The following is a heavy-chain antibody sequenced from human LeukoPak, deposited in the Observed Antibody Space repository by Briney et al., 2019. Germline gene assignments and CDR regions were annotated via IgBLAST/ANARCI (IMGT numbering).Heavy chain of an antibody. CDR3: ARGRGTRTFTMVRGPPAFDI. V-gene: IGHV4-38-2*02. CDR2: IYHSGST. D-gene: IGHD3-10*01. J-gene: IGHJ3*02. Sequence: SETLSLTCTVSGYSISSGYYWGWIRQPPGKGLEWIGSIYHSGSTYYNPSLKSRVTISVDTSKNQFSLKLSSVTAADTAVYYCARGRGTRTFTMVRGPPAFDIWGQGTMVTVSS. CDR1: GYSISSGYY.